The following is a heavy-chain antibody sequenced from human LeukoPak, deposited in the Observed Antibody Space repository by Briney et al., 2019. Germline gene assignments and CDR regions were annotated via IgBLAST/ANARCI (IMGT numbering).Heavy chain of an antibody. V-gene: IGHV4-39*01. J-gene: IGHJ4*02. Sequence: SETLSLTCTVSGGSISSSSYYWGWIRQPPGKGLEWIGSIYYSGSTYYNPSLKSRVTISVDTSKNQFSLKLSSVTAADTAVYYCARFYDSSGSFDYWGQGTLVTVSP. CDR3: ARFYDSSGSFDY. D-gene: IGHD3-22*01. CDR2: IYYSGST. CDR1: GGSISSSSYY.